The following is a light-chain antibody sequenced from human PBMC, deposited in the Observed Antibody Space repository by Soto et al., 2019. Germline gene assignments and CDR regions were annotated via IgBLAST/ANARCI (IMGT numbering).Light chain of an antibody. CDR3: GTWDSSLSAYV. Sequence: QSMLTQPPSVSAAPGQKVTISCSGSSSNIGNNYVSWYQQLPGTAPKLLIYENNKRPSGIPDRFSGPKSGTSATLGITGLQTGDEADYYCGTWDSSLSAYVFGTGTKVTVL. J-gene: IGLJ1*01. CDR2: ENN. V-gene: IGLV1-51*02. CDR1: SSNIGNNY.